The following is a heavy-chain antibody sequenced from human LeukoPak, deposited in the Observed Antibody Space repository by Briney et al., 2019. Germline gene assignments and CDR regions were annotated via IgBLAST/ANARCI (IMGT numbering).Heavy chain of an antibody. J-gene: IGHJ4*02. CDR2: INHSGST. Sequence: SETLSLTCTVSGGSISSNSHYWDWIRQPPGKGLEWIGEINHSGSTNYNPSLKSRVTISVDTSKNQFSLKLSSVTAADTAVYYCARGYSSSWPNDYWGQGTLVTVSS. CDR3: ARGYSSSWPNDY. CDR1: GGSISSNSHY. V-gene: IGHV4-39*07. D-gene: IGHD6-13*01.